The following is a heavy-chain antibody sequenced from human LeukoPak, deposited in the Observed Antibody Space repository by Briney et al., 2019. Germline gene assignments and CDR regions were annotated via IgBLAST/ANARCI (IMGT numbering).Heavy chain of an antibody. Sequence: GASVKVSCKASGYSFTGYYMHWVRQAPGQGLEWTGWISPTSGGTNYAQKFQGRVTMTRDTSISTAYMELSRLRSDDTAVYYCARDHEHSYDYWGQGTLVTVSS. V-gene: IGHV1-2*02. J-gene: IGHJ4*02. CDR1: GYSFTGYY. CDR3: ARDHEHSYDY. CDR2: ISPTSGGT.